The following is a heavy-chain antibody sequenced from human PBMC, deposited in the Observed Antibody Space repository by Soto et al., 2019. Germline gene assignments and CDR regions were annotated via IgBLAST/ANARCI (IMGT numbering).Heavy chain of an antibody. V-gene: IGHV4-4*02. CDR3: ASVRGGYYYAMDV. CDR2: IYHSGST. D-gene: IGHD3-10*02. Sequence: QVQLQESGPGLVKPSGTLSLTCAVSGGSISSSNWWSWVRQPPGKGLEWMGEIYHSGSTNYNPSLKSRVPISVDKSKNQFSLKLSSVTAADTAVYYCASVRGGYYYAMDVWGQGTTVTVSS. CDR1: GGSISSSNW. J-gene: IGHJ6*02.